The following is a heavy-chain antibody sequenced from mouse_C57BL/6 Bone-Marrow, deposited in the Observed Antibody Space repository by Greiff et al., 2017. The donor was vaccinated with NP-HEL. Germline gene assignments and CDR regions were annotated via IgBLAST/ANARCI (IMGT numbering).Heavy chain of an antibody. Sequence: VQLQQSGAELARPGASVKLSCKASGYTFTSYGISWVKQRTGQGLEWIGENYPRSGNTYYNEKFKGKATLTADKSSSTAYMELRSLTSEDSAVYFCARDEGWSGAMDYWGQGTSVTVSS. CDR2: NYPRSGNT. CDR1: GYTFTSYG. D-gene: IGHD2-3*01. V-gene: IGHV1-81*01. J-gene: IGHJ4*01. CDR3: ARDEGWSGAMDY.